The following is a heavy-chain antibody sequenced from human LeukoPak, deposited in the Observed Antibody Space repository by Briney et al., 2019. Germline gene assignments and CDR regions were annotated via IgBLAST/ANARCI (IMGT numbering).Heavy chain of an antibody. Sequence: GGSLRLSCAASGFTISSNYMTWVRQAPGKGLEWVSVFHGGGDTYYADSAKGRFTISRDNSKNTLYLQMNSLRAEDTAVYYCARSSDSSGWVDYWGQGTLVTVSS. CDR2: FHGGGDT. J-gene: IGHJ4*02. D-gene: IGHD6-19*01. V-gene: IGHV3-66*02. CDR3: ARSSDSSGWVDY. CDR1: GFTISSNY.